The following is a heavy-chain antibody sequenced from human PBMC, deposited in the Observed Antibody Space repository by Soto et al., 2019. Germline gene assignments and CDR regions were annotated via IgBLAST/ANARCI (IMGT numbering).Heavy chain of an antibody. J-gene: IGHJ4*02. CDR3: AKDWVGGSNRYQLDY. D-gene: IGHD4-4*01. CDR2: ISHGATRK. V-gene: IGHV3-30*18. CDR1: RFTFSDYG. Sequence: GGSLRLSCAASRFTFSDYGMHWVRQAPGKGLEWVAGISHGATRKSYSDSVKGRFIISRDNSKKMLCMQLNRLRREDTAVYYCAKDWVGGSNRYQLDYWGRGTLVTVSS.